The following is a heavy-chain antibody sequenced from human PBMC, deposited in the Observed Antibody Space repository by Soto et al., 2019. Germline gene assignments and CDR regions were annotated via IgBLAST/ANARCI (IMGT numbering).Heavy chain of an antibody. CDR2: INSDGSST. CDR1: GFTFSSYW. D-gene: IGHD5-12*01. CDR3: ARDRMYSGYDYFSHYYYGMDV. V-gene: IGHV3-74*01. J-gene: IGHJ6*02. Sequence: GGSLRLSCAASGFTFSSYWMHWVRQAPGKGLVWVSRINSDGSSTSYADSVKGRFTISRDNAKNTRYLQMNSLRAEDTAVYYCARDRMYSGYDYFSHYYYGMDVWGQGTTVTVSS.